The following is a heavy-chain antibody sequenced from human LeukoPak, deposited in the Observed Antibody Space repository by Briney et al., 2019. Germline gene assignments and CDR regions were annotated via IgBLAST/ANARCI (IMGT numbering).Heavy chain of an antibody. CDR1: GYTFTGYY. V-gene: IGHV1-2*02. CDR2: INPNSGGT. D-gene: IGHD3-10*01. Sequence: ASVKVSCKASGYTFTGYYMYWVRQAPGQGLEWMGWINPNSGGTNYAQKFQGRVTMTRDTSISTAYMELSSLRSEDTAVYYCARALLWFGESDYWGQGTLVTVSS. CDR3: ARALLWFGESDY. J-gene: IGHJ4*02.